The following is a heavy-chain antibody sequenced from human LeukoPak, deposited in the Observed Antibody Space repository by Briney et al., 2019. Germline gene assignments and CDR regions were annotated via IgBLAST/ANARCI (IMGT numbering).Heavy chain of an antibody. CDR2: ISSSSSYI. D-gene: IGHD3-10*01. CDR3: ARDPMVRGVPYFDY. Sequence: GGSLRLSCAASGFTFSSYSMNWVRQAPGKGLEWVSSISSSSSYIYYADSVKGRFTISRDNAKNSLYLQMNSLRAEDTAVYYCARDPMVRGVPYFDYWGQGTLVTVSS. J-gene: IGHJ4*02. V-gene: IGHV3-21*01. CDR1: GFTFSSYS.